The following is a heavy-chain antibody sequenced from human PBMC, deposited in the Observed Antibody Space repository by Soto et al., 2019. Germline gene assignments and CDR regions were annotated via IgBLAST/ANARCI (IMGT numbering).Heavy chain of an antibody. CDR3: ARATYYYDSSGYYGHYFDS. Sequence: SETLSLTCTASGGSISSYYWSWIRQSPGKGLEWIGYIYYRGTTNYNSSLKIRVTIPVDTSKSQLSPKLSSVTAADTAAYYCARATYYYDSSGYYGHYFDSWGRGTRVSVCS. J-gene: IGHJ4*02. CDR1: GGSISSYY. D-gene: IGHD3-22*01. V-gene: IGHV4-59*01. CDR2: IYYRGTT.